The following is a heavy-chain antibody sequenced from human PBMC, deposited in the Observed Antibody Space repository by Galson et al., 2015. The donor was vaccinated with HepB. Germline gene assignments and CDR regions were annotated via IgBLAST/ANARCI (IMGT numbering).Heavy chain of an antibody. J-gene: IGHJ4*02. CDR3: AKDRGGDYYFDY. CDR1: GYTFTSYA. Sequence: SVKVSCKASGYTFTSYAMHWVRQAPGQRLEWMGWINAGNGNTKYSQKFQGRVPITRDTSASTAYMELSMELSSLRSEDTAVYYCAKDRGGDYYFDYWGQGTLVTVSS. V-gene: IGHV1-3*01. CDR2: INAGNGNT. D-gene: IGHD4-17*01.